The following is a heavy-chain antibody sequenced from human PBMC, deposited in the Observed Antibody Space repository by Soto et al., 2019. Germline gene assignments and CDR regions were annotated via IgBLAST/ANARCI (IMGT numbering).Heavy chain of an antibody. V-gene: IGHV1-46*02. D-gene: IGHD6-19*01. Sequence: SLTVSCKTSGYGYDSYYMHWVRQAPVQVLELMGIINPSGGSTSYAQKFQGRVTMTRDTSTSTVYMELSSLRSEDTAVYYCASSRIGIAVPGYWFDPWGQGTLVTVSS. CDR3: ASSRIGIAVPGYWFDP. CDR1: GYGYDSYY. CDR2: INPSGGST. J-gene: IGHJ5*02.